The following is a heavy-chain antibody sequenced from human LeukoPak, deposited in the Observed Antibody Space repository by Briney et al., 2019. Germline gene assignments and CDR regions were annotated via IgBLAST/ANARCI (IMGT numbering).Heavy chain of an antibody. CDR1: GFTFSSYS. Sequence: GGSLRLSCAASGFTFSSYSMNWVRQAPGKGLEWVSSISSSSSYIYYADSVKGRFTISRDNAKNSLYLQMNSLRAEDTAVYYCAKESSSDVYFDYWGQGTLVIVSS. D-gene: IGHD6-6*01. CDR2: ISSSSSYI. J-gene: IGHJ4*02. V-gene: IGHV3-21*01. CDR3: AKESSSDVYFDY.